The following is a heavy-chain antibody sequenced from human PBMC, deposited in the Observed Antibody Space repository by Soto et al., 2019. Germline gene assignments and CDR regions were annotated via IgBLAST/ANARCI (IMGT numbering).Heavy chain of an antibody. CDR3: ARDLLLYDILTGYYSHYYYYYMDV. J-gene: IGHJ6*03. Sequence: SQTLSLTCAISGDSVSSNSAAWNWIRQSPSRGLEWLGRTYYRSKWYNDYAVSVKSRITINPDTSKNQFSLQLNSVTPEDTAVYYCARDLLLYDILTGYYSHYYYYYMDVWGKGTTVTVSS. CDR1: GDSVSSNSAA. V-gene: IGHV6-1*01. CDR2: TYYRSKWYN. D-gene: IGHD3-9*01.